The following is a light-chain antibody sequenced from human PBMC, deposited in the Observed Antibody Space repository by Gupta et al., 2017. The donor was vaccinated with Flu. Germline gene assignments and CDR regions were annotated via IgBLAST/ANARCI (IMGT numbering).Light chain of an antibody. Sequence: QKPGQAPKLPVYRASNLARRVPSRLRGIGSGTDYTLTISTLPPDDFATYYFQQSNSYFTFFQGTKLEIK. CDR3: QQSNSYFT. CDR2: RAS. V-gene: IGKV1-5*03. J-gene: IGKJ2*01.